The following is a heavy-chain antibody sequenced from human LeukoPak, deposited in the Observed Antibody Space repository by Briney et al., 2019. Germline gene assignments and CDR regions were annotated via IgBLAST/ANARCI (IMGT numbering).Heavy chain of an antibody. J-gene: IGHJ4*02. CDR3: ARDNEGKGADY. D-gene: IGHD1-1*01. Sequence: GGTLRLSCAASGFTFSSYGMNWVRQAPGKGLEWVSGISGDAGRTYYADSVKGRFTIYRDNAKNSLYLQMNSLRAEDTAVYYCARDNEGKGADYWGQGTLVTVSS. V-gene: IGHV3-23*01. CDR2: ISGDAGRT. CDR1: GFTFSSYG.